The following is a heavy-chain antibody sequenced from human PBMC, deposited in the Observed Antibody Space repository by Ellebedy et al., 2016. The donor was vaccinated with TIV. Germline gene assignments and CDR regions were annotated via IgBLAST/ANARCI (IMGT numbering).Heavy chain of an antibody. V-gene: IGHV3-30*04. D-gene: IGHD6-19*01. CDR2: ISYDGSTK. CDR1: GFTLSSFNYA. Sequence: GGSLRLXXVVSGFTLSSFNYAMHWVRQAPGKGLEWVALISYDGSTKYYTDSVKGRFTISRDNSKNTLYLQMNSLRAEDMAVYYCARDRWLVLGGDYWGQGTLVTVSS. CDR3: ARDRWLVLGGDY. J-gene: IGHJ4*02.